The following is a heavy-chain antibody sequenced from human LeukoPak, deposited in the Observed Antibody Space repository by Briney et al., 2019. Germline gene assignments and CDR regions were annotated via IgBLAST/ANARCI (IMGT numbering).Heavy chain of an antibody. V-gene: IGHV1-8*01. CDR2: MNPNSGNT. J-gene: IGHJ4*02. D-gene: IGHD6-6*01. CDR1: GYTFTSYD. Sequence: ASVKVSCKASGYTFTSYDINWVRQATGQGLEWMGWMNPNSGNTGYAQKFQGRVTMTRNTSISTAYTELSSLRSEDTAVYYCATPAGKAARTLNWGQGTLVTVSS. CDR3: ATPAGKAARTLN.